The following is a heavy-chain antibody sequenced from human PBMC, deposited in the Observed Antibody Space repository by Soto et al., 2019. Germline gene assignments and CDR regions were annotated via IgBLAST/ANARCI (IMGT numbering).Heavy chain of an antibody. D-gene: IGHD3-22*01. V-gene: IGHV3-30*03. J-gene: IGHJ4*02. CDR3: ATDAYRASSGYYDY. Sequence: QVQLVESGGGVVQPGRSLRLSCAASGFTFSSYGMHWVRQAPGKGLEWVAVISYDGSNKYYADSVKGRFTISRDNSKNTLYLQMNSLRAEDTAVYYCATDAYRASSGYYDYWGQGTMVTVSS. CDR2: ISYDGSNK. CDR1: GFTFSSYG.